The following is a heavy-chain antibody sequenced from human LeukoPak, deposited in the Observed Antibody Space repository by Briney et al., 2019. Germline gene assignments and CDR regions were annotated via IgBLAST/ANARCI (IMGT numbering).Heavy chain of an antibody. D-gene: IGHD1-26*01. CDR2: IRSKANSYAT. CDR3: TRLASLRPGEYRGSYYANAFDI. J-gene: IGHJ3*02. Sequence: PGGSLRLSCAASGFTFSGSAMHWVRQASGKGLEWVGRIRSKANSYATAYAASVKGRFTISRDDSKNTAYLQMNSLKTEDTAVYYCTRLASLRPGEYRGSYYANAFDIWGQGTMVTVSS. CDR1: GFTFSGSA. V-gene: IGHV3-73*01.